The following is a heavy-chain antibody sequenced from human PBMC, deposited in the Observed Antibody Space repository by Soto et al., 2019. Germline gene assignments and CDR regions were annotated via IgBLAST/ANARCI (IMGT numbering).Heavy chain of an antibody. V-gene: IGHV3-21*01. D-gene: IGHD6-13*01. J-gene: IGHJ4*02. CDR1: GFTFSSYS. CDR2: ISSSSSYI. CDR3: ARTGYSSSWHRFYFDY. Sequence: EVQLVESGGGLVKPGGSLRLSCAASGFTFSSYSMNWVRQAPGKGLEWVSSISSSSSYIYYADSVKGRFTISRDNAKNSLYLQMNSLRAEDTAVYYCARTGYSSSWHRFYFDYWGQGTLVTVSS.